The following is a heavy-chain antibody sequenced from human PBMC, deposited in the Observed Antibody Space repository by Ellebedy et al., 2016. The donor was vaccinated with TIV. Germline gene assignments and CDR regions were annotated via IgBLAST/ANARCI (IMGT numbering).Heavy chain of an antibody. CDR3: ARPLRSTVTTSIYFDY. CDR1: GDSISSSCYF. Sequence: SETLSLXXSVSGDSISSSCYFWGWLRQPPGKGLDWIGIIYYSGSTYYNPSLNSRVTISIDTSKNQFSLNLSSVTAADTAVYYCARPLRSTVTTSIYFDYWGQGTLVTVSS. D-gene: IGHD4-17*01. CDR2: IYYSGST. V-gene: IGHV4-39*01. J-gene: IGHJ4*02.